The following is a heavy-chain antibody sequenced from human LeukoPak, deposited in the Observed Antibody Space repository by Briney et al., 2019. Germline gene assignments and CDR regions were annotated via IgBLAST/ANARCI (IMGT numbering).Heavy chain of an antibody. D-gene: IGHD2-2*01. J-gene: IGHJ5*02. CDR2: ISGRGGNT. CDR1: GFTFSTYA. V-gene: IGHV3-23*01. CDR3: ARGDIVVVPAALASNWFDT. Sequence: GGSLRLSCAASGFTFSTYAMSWVRQAPGKGLEWVSGISGRGGNTYYADSVKGQFTISRDNSKNTLYLQMNSLRAEDTAVYYCARGDIVVVPAALASNWFDTWGQGTLVTVSS.